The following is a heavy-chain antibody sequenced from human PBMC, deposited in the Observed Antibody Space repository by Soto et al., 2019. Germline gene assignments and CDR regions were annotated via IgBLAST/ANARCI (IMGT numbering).Heavy chain of an antibody. D-gene: IGHD3-22*01. V-gene: IGHV4-61*01. CDR1: GGSVSSGSYY. CDR2: IYYSGST. Sequence: SSETLSLTCTVSGGSVSSGSYYWSWIRQPPGKGLEWIGYIYYSGSTNYNSSLKSRVTISVDTSKNQFSLKLSSVTAADTAVYYCARDRGYYDSSGYYYMLDYWGQGTLVTVSS. J-gene: IGHJ4*02. CDR3: ARDRGYYDSSGYYYMLDY.